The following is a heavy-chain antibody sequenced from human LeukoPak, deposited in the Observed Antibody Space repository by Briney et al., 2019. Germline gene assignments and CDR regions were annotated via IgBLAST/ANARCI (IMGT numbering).Heavy chain of an antibody. CDR3: ARAPNYGSGSYYNADYYMDV. Sequence: GGSLRLSCAASGFTFSSYSMNWVSQAPGKGLEWVSSISSSSSYIYYADSVKGRFTISRDNAKNSLYLQMNSLRAEDTAVYYCARAPNYGSGSYYNADYYMDVWGKGATVTVSS. CDR2: ISSSSSYI. D-gene: IGHD3-10*01. V-gene: IGHV3-21*01. CDR1: GFTFSSYS. J-gene: IGHJ6*03.